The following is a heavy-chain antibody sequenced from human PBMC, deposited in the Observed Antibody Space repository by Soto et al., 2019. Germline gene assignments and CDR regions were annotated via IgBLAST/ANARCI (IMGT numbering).Heavy chain of an antibody. CDR3: ARDNPDVGWPWFGP. V-gene: IGHV4-31*03. Sequence: SLTGTVSCDSISSGSYYWNWIRQHPGKGLEWIGYMYYSGSTYYNPSLKSRITISRDTSKNQFSMRLSSVTAADTAMYYCARDNPDVGWPWFGPWGQR. D-gene: IGHD1-26*01. CDR2: MYYSGST. J-gene: IGHJ5*02. CDR1: CDSISSGSYY.